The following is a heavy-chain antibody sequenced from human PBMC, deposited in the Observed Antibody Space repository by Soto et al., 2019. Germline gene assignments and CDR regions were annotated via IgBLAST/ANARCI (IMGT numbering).Heavy chain of an antibody. J-gene: IGHJ5*02. CDR2: ISSNSAYI. CDR1: GFTFRSFT. V-gene: IGHV3-21*01. Sequence: GGSLRLSCAASGFTFRSFTMNWARQAPGKGLEWVSTISSNSAYIYYTDALRGRFTISRDNAKNSLHLQMNSLRAEDTAVYYCTRDASRDSSARGWFDPWGPGTLVTAPQ. CDR3: TRDASRDSSARGWFDP. D-gene: IGHD6-13*01.